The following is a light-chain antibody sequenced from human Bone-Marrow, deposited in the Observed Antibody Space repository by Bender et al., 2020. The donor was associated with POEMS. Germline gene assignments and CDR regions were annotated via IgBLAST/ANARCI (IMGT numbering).Light chain of an antibody. CDR1: NSDVGDYNY. Sequence: QSALTQPASVSGSRGQSITISCTGINSDVGDYNYVSWYQQHPGKAPKLMIYDVNNRPSGISDRFSGSRSCNTAFLTISGLQAEDEADYYCSSYTSTSVLVGVCGGGTKLTVL. CDR2: DVN. V-gene: IGLV2-14*01. CDR3: SSYTSTSVLVGV. J-gene: IGLJ3*02.